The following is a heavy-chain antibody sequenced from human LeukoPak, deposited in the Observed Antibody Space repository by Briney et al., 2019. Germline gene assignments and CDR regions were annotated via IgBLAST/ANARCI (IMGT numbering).Heavy chain of an antibody. V-gene: IGHV4-4*02. CDR3: SREGGAFCPFGY. CDR2: VSLAGQT. J-gene: IGHJ4*02. D-gene: IGHD1-26*01. CDR1: GGSITNTNW. Sequence: SEALSLTCVVSGGSITNTNWWSGVRQPPGQGLGWIGSVSLAGQTNYYPAPIGRVTMTLNDSSNQLSLKLTSVPAAETAIYYCSREGGAFCPFGYWGQGTLVIVPS.